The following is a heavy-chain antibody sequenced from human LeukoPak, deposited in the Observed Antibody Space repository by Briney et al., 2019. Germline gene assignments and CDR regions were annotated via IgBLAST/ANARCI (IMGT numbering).Heavy chain of an antibody. CDR3: VKDQSSPMVRGVIGY. CDR2: ISGSGGST. CDR1: GSTFSSYA. Sequence: GGSLRLSCAASGSTFSSYAMSWVRQAPGKGLEWVSAISGSGGSTYYADSVKGRFTISRDNSKNTLDLQMNSLRAEDTAVFYCVKDQSSPMVRGVIGYWGQGTLVTVSS. J-gene: IGHJ4*02. D-gene: IGHD3-10*01. V-gene: IGHV3-23*01.